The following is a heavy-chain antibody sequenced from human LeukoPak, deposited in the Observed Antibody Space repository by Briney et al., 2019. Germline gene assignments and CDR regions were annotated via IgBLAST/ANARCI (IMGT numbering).Heavy chain of an antibody. CDR2: INHSGST. V-gene: IGHV4-34*01. D-gene: IGHD5-18*01. CDR3: ARGPILYTAMVR. CDR1: GGSFSGYY. J-gene: IGHJ4*02. Sequence: SETLSLTCAVYGGSFSGYYWSWIRQPRGKGLEWIGEINHSGSTNYNPSLKSRVTISVDTSKKQFSLKLSSVTAADTAVYYCARGPILYTAMVRWGQGTLVTVSS.